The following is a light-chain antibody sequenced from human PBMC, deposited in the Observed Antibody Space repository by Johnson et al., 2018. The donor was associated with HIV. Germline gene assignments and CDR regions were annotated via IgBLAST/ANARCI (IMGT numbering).Light chain of an antibody. V-gene: IGLV1-51*01. Sequence: HSVLTQPPSVSAAPGQKVTISCSGSSSNIGNKYISWYQQLPGTAPKLLIYDDNKRPSGIPDRFSGSKSGTSATLGITGLQTGDEADYYCGTWDSSLSAGVFGTGAKVTFL. CDR1: SSNIGNKY. CDR2: DDN. CDR3: GTWDSSLSAGV. J-gene: IGLJ1*01.